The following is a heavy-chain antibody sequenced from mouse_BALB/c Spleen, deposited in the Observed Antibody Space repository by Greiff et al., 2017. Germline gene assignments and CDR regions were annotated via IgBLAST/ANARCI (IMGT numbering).Heavy chain of an antibody. CDR2: INPYNGDT. Sequence: EVQLQQSGPELVKPGASVKISCKASGYSFTGYFMNWVMQSHGKSLEWIGRINPYNGDTFYNQKFKGKATLTVDKSSSTAHMELRSLASEDSAVYYCARGDYYGSSYDAMDYWGQGTSVTVSS. CDR3: ARGDYYGSSYDAMDY. CDR1: GYSFTGYF. J-gene: IGHJ4*01. V-gene: IGHV1-20*02. D-gene: IGHD1-1*01.